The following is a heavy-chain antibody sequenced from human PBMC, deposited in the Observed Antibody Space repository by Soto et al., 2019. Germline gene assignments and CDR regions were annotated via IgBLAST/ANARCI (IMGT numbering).Heavy chain of an antibody. CDR1: GFSFTNYE. CDR2: IGLSGDTI. V-gene: IGHV3-48*03. Sequence: GGSLRLSCAVSGFSFTNYEMNWVRQAPGKGLEWIAYIGLSGDTIYYADSVKGRFTISRDHAKNSLELQMNSLRADDTALYYCARESFSASPNFFDYWGRGTQVTVSS. D-gene: IGHD3-16*01. CDR3: ARESFSASPNFFDY. J-gene: IGHJ4*02.